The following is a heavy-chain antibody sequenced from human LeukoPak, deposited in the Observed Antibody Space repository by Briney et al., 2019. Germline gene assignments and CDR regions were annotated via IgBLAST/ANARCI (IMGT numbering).Heavy chain of an antibody. J-gene: IGHJ5*02. V-gene: IGHV3-7*01. CDR3: ARDGASSLGGAWLQECWFDP. CDR1: GFTFSSYW. Sequence: GGSLRLSCAASGFTFSSYWMSWVRQAPGKGLEWVANIKQDGSEKYYVDSVKGRFTISRDNAKNSLYLQMNSLRAEDTAVYYCARDGASSLGGAWLQECWFDPWGQGTLVTVSS. CDR2: IKQDGSEK. D-gene: IGHD5-24*01.